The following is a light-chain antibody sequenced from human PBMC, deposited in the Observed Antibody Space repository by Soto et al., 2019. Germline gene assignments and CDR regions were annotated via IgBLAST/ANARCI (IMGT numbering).Light chain of an antibody. CDR1: H. CDR2: AAS. V-gene: IGKV1-27*01. Sequence: DIQMTQSPSSLSASVGDRVAITCRASHLAWYQQKPGKVPKLLIYAASTLQSGVPSRFSGSGSGTDFTLTISSLQPEDVATYYCQKYNSAPFTFGPGTKVDI. J-gene: IGKJ3*01. CDR3: QKYNSAPFT.